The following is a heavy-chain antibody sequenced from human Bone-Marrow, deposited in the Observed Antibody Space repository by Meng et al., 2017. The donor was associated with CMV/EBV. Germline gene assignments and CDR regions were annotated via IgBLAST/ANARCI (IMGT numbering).Heavy chain of an antibody. J-gene: IGHJ3*02. CDR1: GFTFSSYS. CDR2: ISSSSSYI. CDR3: AQLRIAALPLASFSI. D-gene: IGHD6-6*01. Sequence: GESLKISCAASGFTFSSYSMNWVRQAPGKGLEWVSSISSSSSYIYDADSVKGRFTISSDNPKNSLYLQMNSLRAEDTAVYYCAQLRIAALPLASFSISGQGTMVTVSS. V-gene: IGHV3-21*01.